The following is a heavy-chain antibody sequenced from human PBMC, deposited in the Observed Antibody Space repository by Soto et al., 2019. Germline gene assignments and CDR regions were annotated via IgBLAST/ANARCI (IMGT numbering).Heavy chain of an antibody. V-gene: IGHV3-23*01. CDR1: GFTFSSYV. CDR2: ITDSGGST. D-gene: IGHD6-13*01. CDR3: ANEQQLVLGWLDP. J-gene: IGHJ5*02. Sequence: EVQLLESGGALVQPGGSLRLSCAASGFTFSSYVMSWVRQAPGKGLEWVSGITDSGGSTYYADSVKGRFTISRDNSKNTLYLQLNSLSVEDTAVYYCANEQQLVLGWLDPWGQGTLVTVSS.